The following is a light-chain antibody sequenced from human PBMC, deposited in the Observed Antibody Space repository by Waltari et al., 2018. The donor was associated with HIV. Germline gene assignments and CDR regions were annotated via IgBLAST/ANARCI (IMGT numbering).Light chain of an antibody. V-gene: IGLV2-14*01. Sequence: QSALTQPASVSGSPGQSITLSCAVHDYEYVSWYQQHPGKAPKVLIYAVSNRPSGLSFRFSGSKSGNTATLTISGLQPEDEADYFCTSYVSGSTPVFGRGTKVTVL. CDR2: AVS. CDR3: TSYVSGSTPV. CDR1: AVHDYEY. J-gene: IGLJ2*01.